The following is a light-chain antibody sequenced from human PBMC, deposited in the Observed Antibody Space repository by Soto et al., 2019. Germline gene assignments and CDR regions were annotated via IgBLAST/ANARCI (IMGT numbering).Light chain of an antibody. V-gene: IGKV3-11*01. Sequence: EMVLTQAAATLSFSRGERATRSCRASQSVSSYLAWYQQKPGQAPRLLIYDASNRATGIPARFSGSGSGTDFTLTISSLEPEDFAVYYCQQSSNWPPTFGQGTKADIK. J-gene: IGKJ1*01. CDR2: DAS. CDR1: QSVSSY. CDR3: QQSSNWPPT.